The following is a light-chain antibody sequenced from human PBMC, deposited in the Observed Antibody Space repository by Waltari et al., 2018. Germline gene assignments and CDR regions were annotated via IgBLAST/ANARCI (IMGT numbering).Light chain of an antibody. CDR2: DVS. CDR3: MQGTQLPWT. J-gene: IGKJ1*01. Sequence: EIIMSQTPLSLAVTPGQPATSSCKSSQSLLHRNGKTFLFWYLQKSGQSPQLLISDVSRRFSGVPDRFSGSGSGTDFALRISRVEADDVGVYYCMQGTQLPWTFGQGTKVEIK. CDR1: QSLLHRNGKTF. V-gene: IGKV2-29*02.